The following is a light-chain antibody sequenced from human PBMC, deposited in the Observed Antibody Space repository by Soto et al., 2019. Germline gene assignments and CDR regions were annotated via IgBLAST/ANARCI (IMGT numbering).Light chain of an antibody. Sequence: DIQITHSPSSLSSSVEERVIITCRASQSISNHLNWYQQKPGKAPKLLIFAASSLQSGVPSRFSGSRSGPDFTLTISSLQPEDFATYYCQQSYSSPPTFGQGTKVDIK. CDR1: QSISNH. CDR3: QQSYSSPPT. CDR2: AAS. V-gene: IGKV1-39*01. J-gene: IGKJ1*01.